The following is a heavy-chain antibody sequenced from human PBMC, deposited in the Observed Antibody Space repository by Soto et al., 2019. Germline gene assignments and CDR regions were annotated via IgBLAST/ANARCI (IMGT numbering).Heavy chain of an antibody. CDR2: IIPMFGTA. V-gene: IGHV1-69*13. CDR1: GGSFSNYA. D-gene: IGHD4-4*01. Sequence: SVKVSCKTSGGSFSNYAISWVRQAPGQGLEWMGAIIPMFGTANYAQMFQGRVTITADESTNTAYMEVSSLRSEDSAVYYCARGATVTSEYFYGMDVWGQGTTVTVSS. CDR3: ARGATVTSEYFYGMDV. J-gene: IGHJ6*02.